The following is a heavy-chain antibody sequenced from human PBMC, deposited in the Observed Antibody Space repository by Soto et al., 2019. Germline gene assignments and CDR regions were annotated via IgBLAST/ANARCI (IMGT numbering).Heavy chain of an antibody. V-gene: IGHV3-7*01. CDR3: ATDFYDFWSGYSNI. Sequence: PGGSLGLSCAASGFSFTIYGMSWVRQAPGKGLEWVANIKQDGSEKYYVDSVKGRFTISRDNAKNSLYLQMNSLRAEDTAVYYCATDFYDFWSGYSNIWGQGTLVTVSS. CDR2: IKQDGSEK. J-gene: IGHJ4*02. CDR1: GFSFTIYG. D-gene: IGHD3-3*01.